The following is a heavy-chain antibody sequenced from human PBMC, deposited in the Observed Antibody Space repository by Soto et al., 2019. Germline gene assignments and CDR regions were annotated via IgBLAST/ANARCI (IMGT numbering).Heavy chain of an antibody. CDR3: ARQIYDSDSGPNFQYYFDS. D-gene: IGHD3-22*01. CDR1: GDSFADYW. V-gene: IGHV5-10-1*01. Sequence: GEPLKICCKGSGDSFADYWITWVSQMPGKGLEWMGRIDPSDSQTYYSPSFRGHVTISAAKSITTVFLQWSSLRASDTAMYYCARQIYDSDSGPNFQYYFDSWGQGTLVTVSS. J-gene: IGHJ4*02. CDR2: IDPSDSQT.